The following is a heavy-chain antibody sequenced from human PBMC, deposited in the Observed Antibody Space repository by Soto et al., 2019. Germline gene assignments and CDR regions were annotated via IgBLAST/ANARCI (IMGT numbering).Heavy chain of an antibody. J-gene: IGHJ4*02. CDR2: IDWDDDK. V-gene: IGHV2-70*01. CDR3: ARIRGYSYGTLDY. Sequence: SGPTLVNPTHTLTLTCTFSGFSLSTSGICVSLSLQPPGKALEWLALIDWDDDKYYSTSLKTRLTISKDTSKNQVVLTMTNMDPVDTATYYCARIRGYSYGTLDYWGQGTLVTVS. D-gene: IGHD5-18*01. CDR1: GFSLSTSGIC.